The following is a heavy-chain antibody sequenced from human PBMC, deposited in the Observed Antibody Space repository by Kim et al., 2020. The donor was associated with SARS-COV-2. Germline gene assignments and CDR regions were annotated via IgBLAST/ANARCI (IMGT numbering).Heavy chain of an antibody. CDR3: ATAPSITGTMPNYYYYYGMDV. Sequence: ASVKVSCKVSGYTLTELSMHWVRQAPGKGLEWMGGFDPEDGETIYAQKFQGRVTMNEDTSTDTAYMELSSLRSEDTAVYYCATAPSITGTMPNYYYYYGMDVWGQGTTVTVSS. J-gene: IGHJ6*02. D-gene: IGHD1-7*01. V-gene: IGHV1-24*01. CDR2: FDPEDGET. CDR1: GYTLTELS.